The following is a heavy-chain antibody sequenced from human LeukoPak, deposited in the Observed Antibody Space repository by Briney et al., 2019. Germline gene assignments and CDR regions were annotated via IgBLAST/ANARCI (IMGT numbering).Heavy chain of an antibody. V-gene: IGHV4-34*01. Sequence: SETLSLTCSVEGASLSGHYWSWIRQPPGKGLEWIGEINHSGSTNYNPSLKSRVTISVDTSKNQFSLKLSSVTAADTAVYYCAAQPDYYDSSGYSNFDYWGQGTLVTVSS. CDR1: GASLSGHY. J-gene: IGHJ4*02. CDR3: AAQPDYYDSSGYSNFDY. CDR2: INHSGST. D-gene: IGHD3-22*01.